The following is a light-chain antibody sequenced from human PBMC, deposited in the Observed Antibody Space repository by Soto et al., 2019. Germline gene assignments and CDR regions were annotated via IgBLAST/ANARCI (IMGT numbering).Light chain of an antibody. V-gene: IGKV1-8*01. CDR3: XXXXSYPHT. Sequence: AIRMTQSPSSFSASTGDRVTITCRASQGISSYLAWYQQKPGKAPKLLIYAASTLQSGVPSRFSGSGSGTDFTLTISCLQSEXXAXXXXXXXXSYPHTFGQGTKVEIK. CDR1: QGISSY. CDR2: AAS. J-gene: IGKJ1*01.